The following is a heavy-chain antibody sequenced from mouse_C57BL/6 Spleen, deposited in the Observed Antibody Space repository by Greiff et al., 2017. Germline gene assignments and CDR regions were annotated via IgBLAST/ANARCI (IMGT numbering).Heavy chain of an antibody. J-gene: IGHJ2*01. CDR3: ARVYWAPYFDY. Sequence: VQLQQPGAELVKPGASVKLSCKASGYTFTSYWMHWVKQRPGQGLEWIGMIHPNSGSTNYNEKFKSKATLTVDKSSSTAYMQLSSLTSEDSAVYYCARVYWAPYFDYWGQGTTLTVSS. CDR1: GYTFTSYW. CDR2: IHPNSGST. D-gene: IGHD4-1*01. V-gene: IGHV1-64*01.